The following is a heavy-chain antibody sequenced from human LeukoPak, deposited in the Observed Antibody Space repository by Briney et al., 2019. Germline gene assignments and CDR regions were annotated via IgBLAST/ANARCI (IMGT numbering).Heavy chain of an antibody. Sequence: GGSLRLSCAASGFTFSSYSMNWVRQAPGKGLEWVSSISSSSYIYYADSVKGRFTISRDNAKNSLYPQMNSLRAEDTAVYYCARAGGSYADYWGQGTLVTVSS. CDR1: GFTFSSYS. CDR3: ARAGGSYADY. CDR2: ISSSSYI. J-gene: IGHJ4*02. V-gene: IGHV3-21*01. D-gene: IGHD1-26*01.